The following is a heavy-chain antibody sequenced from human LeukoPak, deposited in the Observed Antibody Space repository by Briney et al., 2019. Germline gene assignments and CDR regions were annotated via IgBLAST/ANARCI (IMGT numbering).Heavy chain of an antibody. CDR1: GFILRSYG. Sequence: GGSLRLSCAASGFILRSYGMHWVRQAPGKGLEWVAFIWNDRSNKYYADSVKGRFTISRDNSKNTLYLQMNSLRAEDTAVYYCAKDPRGTVPTNWFDPWGQGTLVTVSS. V-gene: IGHV3-30*02. J-gene: IGHJ5*02. D-gene: IGHD3-10*01. CDR3: AKDPRGTVPTNWFDP. CDR2: IWNDRSNK.